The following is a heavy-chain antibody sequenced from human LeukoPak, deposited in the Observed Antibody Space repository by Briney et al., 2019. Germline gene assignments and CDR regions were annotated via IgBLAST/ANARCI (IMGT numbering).Heavy chain of an antibody. Sequence: SETLSLTCSVSGGSISSYYWSWIRQPPGKGPEWIGYIHYSGSTNYNPSLKSRVTISVDTSKNQFSLKLSSVTAADTAVYYCARARDGYNYYFDYWGEGTLVTVSS. CDR2: IHYSGST. J-gene: IGHJ4*02. CDR3: ARARDGYNYYFDY. CDR1: GGSISSYY. V-gene: IGHV4-59*01. D-gene: IGHD5-24*01.